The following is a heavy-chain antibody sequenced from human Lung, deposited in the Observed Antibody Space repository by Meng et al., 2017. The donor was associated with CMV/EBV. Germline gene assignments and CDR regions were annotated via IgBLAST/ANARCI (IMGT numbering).Heavy chain of an antibody. CDR3: ASDSSGFYNDVFDI. CDR2: FYRSGST. J-gene: IGHJ3*02. V-gene: IGHV3-66*02. D-gene: IGHD3-22*01. CDR1: GFTVSSKY. Sequence: GEXXTISCTASGFTVSSKYMNWVRQAPGKGLEWVSVFYRSGSTYYADSVKGRFTIARDNSKNTLYLQMKSLRVEDTAVYYCASDSSGFYNDVFDIWGQGTMVTVSS.